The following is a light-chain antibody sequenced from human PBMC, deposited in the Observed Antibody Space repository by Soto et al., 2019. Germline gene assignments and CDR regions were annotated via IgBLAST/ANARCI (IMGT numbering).Light chain of an antibody. CDR2: AAS. V-gene: IGKV3-20*01. J-gene: IGKJ1*01. CDR3: QQYRSSRT. CDR1: QSIGSSF. Sequence: EIVLTQSPGTLSLSPGERATLSCRASQSIGSSFLAWYQQKPGQAPRLLIYAASNRATGIPDRFSGSGSGTDFTFTISSLEPEDFAVYYCQQYRSSRTFGQGTKVEIK.